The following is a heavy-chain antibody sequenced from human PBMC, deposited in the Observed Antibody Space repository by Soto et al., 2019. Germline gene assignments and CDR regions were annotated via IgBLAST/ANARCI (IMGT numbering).Heavy chain of an antibody. CDR3: ARTTSRVGVDSDH. V-gene: IGHV4-28*01. J-gene: IGHJ4*02. D-gene: IGHD2-15*01. CDR1: GYSISSNHW. CDR2: IYYSGTT. Sequence: QVQLQESGPGLVKPSDTLSLTCAVSGYSISSNHWWGWIRQPPGKGLEWIGYIYYSGTTYYNPSLKSRVTMSLDTSKNQFSLKMSSVTAVDTAVDYCARTTSRVGVDSDHWGQGTLVTASS.